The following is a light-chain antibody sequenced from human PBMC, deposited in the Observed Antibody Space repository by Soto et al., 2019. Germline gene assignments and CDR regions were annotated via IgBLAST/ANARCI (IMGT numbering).Light chain of an antibody. Sequence: QSVLTQPPSASGTPGQRGTIFCSGRSSNIGTNTVIWYQQLPGAAPKLLIYSDNQRPSGVPDRFSGSKSGTSASLAISWLQSEDEADYYCAAWDVSLVVFGGGTKLTVL. V-gene: IGLV1-44*01. J-gene: IGLJ2*01. CDR2: SDN. CDR1: SSNIGTNT. CDR3: AAWDVSLVV.